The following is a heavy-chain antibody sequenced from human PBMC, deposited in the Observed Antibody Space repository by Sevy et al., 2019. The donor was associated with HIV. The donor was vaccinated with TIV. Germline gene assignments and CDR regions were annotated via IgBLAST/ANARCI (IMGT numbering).Heavy chain of an antibody. Sequence: GGSLRLSCAASGFTFSDYAMNWVRQAPGKGLEWVSAINGKGRSTHYTDSVEGRFTISRENAKVTLYLEMNSLRVEETAVYYSAKTINSGGGVVPAANYYYFGLDVWGQGTTVTVSS. CDR2: INGKGRST. J-gene: IGHJ6*02. V-gene: IGHV3-23*01. D-gene: IGHD2-2*01. CDR3: AKTINSGGGVVPAANYYYFGLDV. CDR1: GFTFSDYA.